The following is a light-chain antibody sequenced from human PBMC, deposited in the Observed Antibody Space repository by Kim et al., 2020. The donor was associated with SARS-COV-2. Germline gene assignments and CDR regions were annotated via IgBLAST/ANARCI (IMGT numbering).Light chain of an antibody. Sequence: GKPAQIHFGDNRIESKCVRWYEKTPGQAPVQVMSYDREQPSEIPERFSGSNSGNPATLTNSRVETGYEADYYCQVWDSSSEHRVVFGGGTQLTVL. CDR2: YDR. J-gene: IGLJ2*01. CDR3: QVWDSSSEHRVV. CDR1: RIESKC. V-gene: IGLV3-21*04.